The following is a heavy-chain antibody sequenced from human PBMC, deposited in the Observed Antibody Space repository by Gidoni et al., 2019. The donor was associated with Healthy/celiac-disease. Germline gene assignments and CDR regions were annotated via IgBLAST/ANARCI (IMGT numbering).Heavy chain of an antibody. V-gene: IGHV4-39*01. J-gene: IGHJ5*02. CDR2: IYYSGST. D-gene: IGHD6-19*01. Sequence: QLQLQESGPGLVKPSETLSLTCTVSGGSISSSSYYWGWIRQPPGKGLEWIGSIYYSGSTYYNPSLKSRVTISVDTSKNQFSLKLSSVTAADTAVYYCARHLGGRIAVAGRSFNWFDPWGQGTLVTVSS. CDR3: ARHLGGRIAVAGRSFNWFDP. CDR1: GGSISSSSYY.